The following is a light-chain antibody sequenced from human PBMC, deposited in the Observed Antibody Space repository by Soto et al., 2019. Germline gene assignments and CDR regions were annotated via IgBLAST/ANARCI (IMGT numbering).Light chain of an antibody. Sequence: EIVMMQSPATLSVSPGERATLSCRAGQSVSSNLAWYQQKPGQAPRLLIYGASTRATGIPARFSGSGSGTEFTLTISSLQSEDFAVYYCQQRSNWPLITFGQGTRLEIK. CDR3: QQRSNWPLIT. CDR1: QSVSSN. V-gene: IGKV3-15*01. CDR2: GAS. J-gene: IGKJ5*01.